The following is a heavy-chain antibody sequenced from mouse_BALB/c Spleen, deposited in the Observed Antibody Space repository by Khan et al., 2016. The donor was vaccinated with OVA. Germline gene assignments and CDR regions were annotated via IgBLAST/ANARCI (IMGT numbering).Heavy chain of an antibody. CDR2: IWHDGST. Sequence: QMQLEESGPGLVAPSQSLSITCTISGFSLTNYGVHWVRQPPGKGLEGLVVIWHDGSTTYNSALKSRLTISKDNSKSQVFLKMNSLQTDDTAMYFCARQPYYHYNIMDYWGQGTSVTVSS. J-gene: IGHJ4*01. CDR3: ARQPYYHYNIMDY. D-gene: IGHD2-10*01. V-gene: IGHV2-6-1*01. CDR1: GFSLTNYG.